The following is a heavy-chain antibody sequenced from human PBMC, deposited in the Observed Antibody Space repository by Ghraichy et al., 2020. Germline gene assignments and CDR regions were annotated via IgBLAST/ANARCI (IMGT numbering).Heavy chain of an antibody. D-gene: IGHD6-13*01. V-gene: IGHV1-69*04. CDR1: GGTFSSYT. CDR2: IIPILGIA. J-gene: IGHJ4*02. Sequence: SVKVSCKASGGTFSSYTISWVRQAPGQGLEWMGRIIPILGIANYAQKFQGRVTITADKSTSTAYMELSSLRSEDTAVYYCARDDSSSHSFDYWGQGTLVTVSS. CDR3: ARDDSSSHSFDY.